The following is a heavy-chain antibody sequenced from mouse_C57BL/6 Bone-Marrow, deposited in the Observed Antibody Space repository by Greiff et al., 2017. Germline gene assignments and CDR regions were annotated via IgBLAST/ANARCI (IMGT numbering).Heavy chain of an antibody. Sequence: EVQLQQSGPVLVKPGASVKLSCKASGYTFTDYYMSWVKQSNGKSLEWIGVINHCNGGTSYNQKFKGKATLTVDKSSSTAYMELNSLTSEDSAVYYCASDYYYGSSPCLDYWGQGTTLTVSS. V-gene: IGHV1-19*01. CDR1: GYTFTDYY. D-gene: IGHD1-1*01. J-gene: IGHJ2*01. CDR3: ASDYYYGSSPCLDY. CDR2: INHCNGGT.